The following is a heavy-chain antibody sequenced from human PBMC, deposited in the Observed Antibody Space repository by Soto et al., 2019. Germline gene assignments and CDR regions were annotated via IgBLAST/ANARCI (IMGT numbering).Heavy chain of an antibody. Sequence: WETLSLTCAVSGGSFTSNNWWTWVRQPPGQGLEWIGEIYRTGSTNYNPSLKSRVTISLDKSENQFSLKVTSLTAADTAVYYCASRDPGASVDYWGQGTLVTVSS. J-gene: IGHJ4*02. CDR1: GGSFTSNNW. V-gene: IGHV4-4*02. CDR3: ASRDPGASVDY. D-gene: IGHD1-26*01. CDR2: IYRTGST.